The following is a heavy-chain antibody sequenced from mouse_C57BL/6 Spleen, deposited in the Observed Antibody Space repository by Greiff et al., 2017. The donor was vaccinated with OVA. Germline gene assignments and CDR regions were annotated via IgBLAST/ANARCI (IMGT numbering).Heavy chain of an antibody. D-gene: IGHD1-1*01. V-gene: IGHV1-82*01. CDR2: IYPGDGDT. CDR1: GYAFSSSW. Sequence: VQLLESGPELVKPGASVKISCKASGYAFSSSWMNWVQQRPGKGLEWIGRIYPGDGDTYYNGKFKGKATLTADKSSSTAYMQLSRLTSEDTAVYICARDYYGRDYAMDYWGQGTSVTVSS. J-gene: IGHJ4*01. CDR3: ARDYYGRDYAMDY.